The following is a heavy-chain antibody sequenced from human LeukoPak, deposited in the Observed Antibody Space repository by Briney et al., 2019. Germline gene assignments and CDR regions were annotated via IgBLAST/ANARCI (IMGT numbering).Heavy chain of an antibody. CDR3: ARNVLRYFDWLLRRGPFDY. CDR2: INHSGST. V-gene: IGHV4-34*01. Sequence: SETLSLTCAVYGGSFSGYYWSWIRQPPGKGLEWIGEINHSGSTNYNPSLKSRVTISVDTSKNQFSLKLSSVTAADTAVYYCARNVLRYFDWLLRRGPFDYWGQGTLVTVSS. J-gene: IGHJ4*02. CDR1: GGSFSGYY. D-gene: IGHD3-9*01.